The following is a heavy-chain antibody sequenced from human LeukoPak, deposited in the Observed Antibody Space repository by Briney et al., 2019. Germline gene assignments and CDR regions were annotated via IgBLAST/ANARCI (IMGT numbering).Heavy chain of an antibody. J-gene: IGHJ4*02. D-gene: IGHD6-19*01. V-gene: IGHV1-2*06. Sequence: ASVKVSCKASGYTFTGYYMHWVRQDPGQGVEWMGRINPNSGGTNYAQKFQGRVTMTRDTSISTAYMELSRLRSDDTAVYYCANTVAGTSTFDYWGQGTLVTVSS. CDR3: ANTVAGTSTFDY. CDR1: GYTFTGYY. CDR2: INPNSGGT.